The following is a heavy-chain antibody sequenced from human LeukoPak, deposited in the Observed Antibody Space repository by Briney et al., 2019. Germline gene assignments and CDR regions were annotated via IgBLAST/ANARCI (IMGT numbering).Heavy chain of an antibody. J-gene: IGHJ4*02. CDR3: ARGYYGDYLVDY. D-gene: IGHD4-17*01. CDR2: IYSGGST. CDR1: GFTFSSYS. Sequence: GGSLRLSCAASGFTFSSYSMNWVRQAPGKGLEWVSVIYSGGSTYYADSVKGRFTISRDNSKNTLYLQMNSLRAEDTAVYYCARGYYGDYLVDYWGQGTLVTVSS. V-gene: IGHV3-66*01.